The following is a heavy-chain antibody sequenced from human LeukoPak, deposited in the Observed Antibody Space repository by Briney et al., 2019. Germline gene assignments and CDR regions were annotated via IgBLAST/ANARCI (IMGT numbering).Heavy chain of an antibody. Sequence: GGSLRLSCAASGFTFSSYAMGWVRQAPGKGLEWVSAISGSGGSTYYADSVKGRFTISRDNSKNTLYLQMNSLRAEDTAVYYCANGYCSSTSCYAYYYYYMDVWGKGTTVTVSS. D-gene: IGHD2-2*01. CDR2: ISGSGGST. CDR1: GFTFSSYA. CDR3: ANGYCSSTSCYAYYYYYMDV. J-gene: IGHJ6*03. V-gene: IGHV3-23*01.